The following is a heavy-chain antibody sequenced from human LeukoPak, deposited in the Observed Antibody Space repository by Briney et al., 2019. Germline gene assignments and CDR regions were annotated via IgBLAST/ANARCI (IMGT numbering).Heavy chain of an antibody. CDR2: ISSSGSTI. D-gene: IGHD3-10*01. CDR3: ARRWFRDV. CDR1: GFTFSSYE. V-gene: IGHV3-48*03. J-gene: IGHJ6*04. Sequence: PGGSLRLSCAASGFTFSSYEMNWVRQAPGKGGEGVSYISSSGSTIYYADSVKGGFTISRDNSKKTLYMQMNRVRDEDTAVYYCARRWFRDVWGKGTPVTVSS.